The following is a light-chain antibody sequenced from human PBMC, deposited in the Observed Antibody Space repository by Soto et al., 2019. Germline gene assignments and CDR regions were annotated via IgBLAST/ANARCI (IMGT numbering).Light chain of an antibody. J-gene: IGKJ1*01. V-gene: IGKV3-20*01. CDR1: QSVSSTY. CDR3: QQYGNSFVG. CDR2: GAS. Sequence: EMVLTQSPGTLSLSPGERATLSCTASQSVSSTYLAWYQHRPGQAPRLLIYGASSRATGIPDRFSGSGSGTDFTLIISRLEPEDFVVYYCQQYGNSFVGFGQGTKVEIK.